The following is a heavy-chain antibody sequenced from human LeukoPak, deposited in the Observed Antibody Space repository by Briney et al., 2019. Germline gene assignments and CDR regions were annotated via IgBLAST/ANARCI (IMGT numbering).Heavy chain of an antibody. Sequence: GASVKVSCKACGYTFTSYAMNWVRQAPGQGLEWMGWINTNTGNPTYAQGFTGRFVFSLDTSVSTAYLQISSLKAEDTAVYYCARGAYYYDSSGYLRVMTNDYWGQGTLVTVSS. D-gene: IGHD3-22*01. CDR2: INTNTGNP. CDR3: ARGAYYYDSSGYLRVMTNDY. V-gene: IGHV7-4-1*02. J-gene: IGHJ4*02. CDR1: GYTFTSYA.